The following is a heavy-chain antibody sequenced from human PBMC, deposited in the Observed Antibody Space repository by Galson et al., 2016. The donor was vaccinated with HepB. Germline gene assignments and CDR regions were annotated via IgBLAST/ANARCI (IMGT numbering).Heavy chain of an antibody. Sequence: SLRLSCAASGFTFDDYAMHWVRQAPGKGLEWVSGISWNSGNIGYADSVKGRFTISRDNAKNSLYLQMNSLRGEDTAVYYCASQLFTSSSVLWAFDIWGQGTMVTVSS. CDR3: ASQLFTSSSVLWAFDI. J-gene: IGHJ3*02. CDR1: GFTFDDYA. CDR2: ISWNSGNI. D-gene: IGHD6-6*01. V-gene: IGHV3-9*01.